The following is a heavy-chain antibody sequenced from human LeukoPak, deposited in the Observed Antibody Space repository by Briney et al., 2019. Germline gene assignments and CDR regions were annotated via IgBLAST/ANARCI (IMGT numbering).Heavy chain of an antibody. Sequence: SETLSLTCTVSGGYIDSITTRSFYWGWVRRAPGEGLEWIGSIDFRGNTHYKPSLKSRVTTSVDTSNNQFSLKLSSVTAADTAVYYCARGFGSSWYEPDYYYYMDVWGKGTTVTVSS. J-gene: IGHJ6*03. CDR1: GGYIDSITTRSFY. CDR3: ARGFGSSWYEPDYYYYMDV. V-gene: IGHV4-39*02. D-gene: IGHD6-13*01. CDR2: IDFRGNT.